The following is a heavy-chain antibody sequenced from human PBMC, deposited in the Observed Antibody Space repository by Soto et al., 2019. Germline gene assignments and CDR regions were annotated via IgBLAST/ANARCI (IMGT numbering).Heavy chain of an antibody. D-gene: IGHD6-25*01. CDR3: AKVGPDYSSAPRGFDY. Sequence: GGSLRLSCEASGFTFSSHAMSWVRQAPGKGLEWVSSISGSGASIHYADPVKGRFTIASDNSKNTLYLQMNSLRAEDTAVYYCAKVGPDYSSAPRGFDYWGQGTLVTVSS. J-gene: IGHJ4*02. CDR1: GFTFSSHA. CDR2: ISGSGASI. V-gene: IGHV3-23*01.